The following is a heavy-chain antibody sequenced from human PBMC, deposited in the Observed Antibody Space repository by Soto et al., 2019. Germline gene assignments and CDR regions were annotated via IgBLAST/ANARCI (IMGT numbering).Heavy chain of an antibody. D-gene: IGHD2-21*02. J-gene: IGHJ4*02. V-gene: IGHV3-33*01. CDR2: IWYDGSNK. Sequence: QVQLVESGGGVVQPGRSLRLSCAASGFTFSSYGMHWVRQAPGKGLEWVAVIWYDGSNKYYADSVKGRFTISRDNSKNTLYRQMNGLRAEDTAVYYCARGGLTDDFDNWGQGTLVTVSS. CDR3: ARGGLTDDFDN. CDR1: GFTFSSYG.